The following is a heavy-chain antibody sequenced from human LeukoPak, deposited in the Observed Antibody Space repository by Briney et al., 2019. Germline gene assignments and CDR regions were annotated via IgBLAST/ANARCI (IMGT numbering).Heavy chain of an antibody. CDR1: GFDFSSYE. V-gene: IGHV3-48*03. Sequence: GGSLRLSCAASGFDFSSYEMNWVRQAPGKGLEWVSYISNSGRSKYYADSVKGRFTISRDNIKNILYLQTDSLRAEGTAVYYCARKRAGPSDYWGQGTLVTVSS. CDR2: ISNSGRSK. D-gene: IGHD6-19*01. CDR3: ARKRAGPSDY. J-gene: IGHJ4*02.